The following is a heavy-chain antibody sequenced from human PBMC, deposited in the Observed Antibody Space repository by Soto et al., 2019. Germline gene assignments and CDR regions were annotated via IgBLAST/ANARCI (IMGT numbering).Heavy chain of an antibody. CDR1: GYTFTSDS. V-gene: IGHV1-18*01. J-gene: IGHJ2*01. CDR2: ISASSGNT. Sequence: QVQLVQSGAEVKKPGASVEVSCKASGYTFTSDSISWVRQAPRQGLEWMGWISASSGNTNYAQKLQGRVTMTTDTSTSTAYMELRSLRSDDTAVYYCARDSQYWYFDLWGRGTLVTVSS. CDR3: ARDSQYWYFDL.